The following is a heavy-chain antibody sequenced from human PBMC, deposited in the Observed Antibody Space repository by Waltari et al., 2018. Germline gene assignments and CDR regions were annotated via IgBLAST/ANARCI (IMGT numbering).Heavy chain of an antibody. CDR3: AKLRQNGDRRNPFDY. V-gene: IGHV3-30*18. Sequence: VPLVESGGGVVQPGRSRRLSCAASGFTFSRIGMPWARQAPGKGLEWVAVISYDGSNKYYADSVKGRFTISRDNSKNTLYLQMNSLRAEDTAVYYCAKLRQNGDRRNPFDYWGQGTLVTVSS. CDR2: ISYDGSNK. CDR1: GFTFSRIG. D-gene: IGHD4-17*01. J-gene: IGHJ4*02.